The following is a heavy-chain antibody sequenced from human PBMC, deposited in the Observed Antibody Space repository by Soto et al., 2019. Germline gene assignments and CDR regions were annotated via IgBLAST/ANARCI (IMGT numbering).Heavy chain of an antibody. D-gene: IGHD6-19*01. CDR2: ISYTGST. Sequence: SETLSLTCTVSGGSISSRSYYWGWIRQPPGKGLEWIGSISYTGSTYYNPSLKSRVTISVDTSKNQFSLKLSSVTAADTAVYYCARDRAVAGNYYYYGMDVWGQGTTVTVSS. CDR1: GGSISSRSYY. CDR3: ARDRAVAGNYYYYGMDV. V-gene: IGHV4-39*07. J-gene: IGHJ6*02.